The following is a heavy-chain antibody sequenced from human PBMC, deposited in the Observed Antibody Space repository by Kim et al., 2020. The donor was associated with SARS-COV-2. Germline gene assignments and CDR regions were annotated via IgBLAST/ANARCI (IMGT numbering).Heavy chain of an antibody. CDR1: GFTFSSYW. D-gene: IGHD6-13*01. CDR3: ARRVPPWIAATTGGPPWTDY. CDR2: INSDGSST. V-gene: IGHV3-74*01. J-gene: IGHJ4*02. Sequence: GGSLRLSCAASGFTFSSYWMHWVRQAPGKGLVWVSRINSDGSSTSYADSVKGRFTISRDNAKNTLYLQMNSLRAEDTAVYYCARRVPPWIAATTGGPPWTDYWGQGTPVTVSS.